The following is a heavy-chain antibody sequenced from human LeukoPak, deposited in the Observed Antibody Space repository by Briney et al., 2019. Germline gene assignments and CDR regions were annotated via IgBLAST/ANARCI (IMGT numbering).Heavy chain of an antibody. Sequence: PPETLSLTCAVYGGSFSGYYWSWIRQPPGKGLEWIGYIYYSGSTDYNPSLKSRVTISVDTSKNQFSLKLNSMTAADTAVYYCARTTTKYNTYDYWGQGTLVTVSS. V-gene: IGHV4-59*01. CDR3: ARTTTKYNTYDY. D-gene: IGHD4-17*01. CDR2: IYYSGST. CDR1: GGSFSGYY. J-gene: IGHJ4*02.